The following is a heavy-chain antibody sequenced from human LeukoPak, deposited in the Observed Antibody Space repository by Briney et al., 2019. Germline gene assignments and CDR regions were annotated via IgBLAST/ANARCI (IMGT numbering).Heavy chain of an antibody. CDR1: GYTFTGYH. CDR3: ARRERDYSGSGSYNFDY. Sequence: SVKVSCKASGYTFTGYHMHWVRQAPGQGLEWMGGIIPIFGTANYAQKFQGRVTITADESTSTAYMELSSLRSEDTAVYYCARRERDYSGSGSYNFDYWGQGTLVTVSS. V-gene: IGHV1-69*13. J-gene: IGHJ4*02. CDR2: IIPIFGTA. D-gene: IGHD3-10*01.